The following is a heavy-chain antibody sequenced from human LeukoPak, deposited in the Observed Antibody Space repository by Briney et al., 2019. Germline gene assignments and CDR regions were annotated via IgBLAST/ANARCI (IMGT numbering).Heavy chain of an antibody. Sequence: QTGVPLRLPCAASGFTFRSYAMRWAREATGKGLEWVSAISGRCGSTYYADSVKGRFTISRDNSKNTLYLQMNSLRAEDTAVYYCAKMAYDILTGYYNLPENWFDPWGQGTLVTVSS. D-gene: IGHD3-9*01. CDR3: AKMAYDILTGYYNLPENWFDP. V-gene: IGHV3-23*01. CDR1: GFTFRSYA. CDR2: ISGRCGST. J-gene: IGHJ5*02.